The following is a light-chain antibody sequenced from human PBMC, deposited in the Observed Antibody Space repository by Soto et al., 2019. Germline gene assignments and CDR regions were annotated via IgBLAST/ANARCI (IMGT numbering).Light chain of an antibody. CDR2: KDN. Sequence: SYELTQPLSVSVALGQTASITCGGNNIGSKNVHWYQQKPGQAPILVISKDNNRPSEIPERFSGSNSGNTATLTISRAQAGDEADYYCQVWDTNTGVFGTGTKVTVL. V-gene: IGLV3-9*01. J-gene: IGLJ1*01. CDR1: NIGSKN. CDR3: QVWDTNTGV.